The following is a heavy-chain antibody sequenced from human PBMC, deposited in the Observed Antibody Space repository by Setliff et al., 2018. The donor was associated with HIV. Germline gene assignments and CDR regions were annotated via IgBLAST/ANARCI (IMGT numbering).Heavy chain of an antibody. Sequence: SETLSLTCAVSGYSISSGYYWGWIRQHPGKGLEGIGYIYYSGSTYYNPSLKSRVTISVDTSKNQFSLKVSSVTASDTAAYYCARVRSGYYRFDYWGQGTLVTVSS. J-gene: IGHJ4*02. CDR3: ARVRSGYYRFDY. CDR2: IYYSGST. CDR1: GYSISSGYY. D-gene: IGHD3-22*01. V-gene: IGHV4-31*11.